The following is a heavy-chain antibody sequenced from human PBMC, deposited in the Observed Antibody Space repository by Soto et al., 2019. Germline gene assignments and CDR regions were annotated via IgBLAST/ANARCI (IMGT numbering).Heavy chain of an antibody. CDR2: INAGNGNT. J-gene: IGHJ4*02. Sequence: PSVKVSCKASGGTFSSYAISWVRQAPGQRLEWMGWINAGNGNTKYSQKFQGRVTITRDTSASTAYMELSSLRSEDTAVYYCANLGSGWYDYWGQGTLVTVSS. CDR3: ANLGSGWYDY. D-gene: IGHD6-19*01. CDR1: GGTFSSYA. V-gene: IGHV1-3*01.